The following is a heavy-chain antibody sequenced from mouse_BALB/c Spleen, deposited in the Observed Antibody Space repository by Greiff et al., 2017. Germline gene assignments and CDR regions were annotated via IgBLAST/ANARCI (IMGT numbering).Heavy chain of an antibody. CDR2: ISSGGGST. CDR3: ARPYSPYWYFDV. J-gene: IGHJ1*01. CDR1: GFAFSSYD. V-gene: IGHV5-12-1*01. Sequence: EVKVVESGGGLVKPGGSLKLSCAASGFAFSSYDMSWVRQTPEKRLEWVAYISSGGGSTYYPDTVKGRFTISRDNAKNTLYLQMSSLKSEDTAMYYCARPYSPYWYFDVWGAGTTVTVSS. D-gene: IGHD2-12*01.